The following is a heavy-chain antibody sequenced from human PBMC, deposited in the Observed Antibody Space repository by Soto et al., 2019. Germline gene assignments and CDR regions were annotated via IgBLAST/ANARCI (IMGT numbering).Heavy chain of an antibody. CDR2: IYYSGST. CDR3: ARDSIVGATIDAFDI. V-gene: IGHV4-39*02. Sequence: SETLSLTCTVSGRSISSNRYDWGWIRQPPGKGLEWIGSIYYSGSTYYNPSLKSRVTISVDTSKNQFSLKLSSVTAADTAVYYCARDSIVGATIDAFDIWGQGTMVT. J-gene: IGHJ3*02. CDR1: GRSISSNRYD. D-gene: IGHD1-26*01.